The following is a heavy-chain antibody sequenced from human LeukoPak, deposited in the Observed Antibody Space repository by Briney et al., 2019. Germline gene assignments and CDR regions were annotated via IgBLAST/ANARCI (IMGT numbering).Heavy chain of an antibody. J-gene: IGHJ4*02. V-gene: IGHV1-69*05. D-gene: IGHD1-26*01. CDR1: GGTFSSYA. Sequence: SVKVSCKASGGTFSSYAISWVRQAPGQGLEWMGGIIPIFGTANYAQKFQGRVTMTRDMPTSTVYMELSSLRSEDTAVYYCARDERRRSGSPDFDYWGQGTLVTVSS. CDR3: ARDERRRSGSPDFDY. CDR2: IIPIFGTA.